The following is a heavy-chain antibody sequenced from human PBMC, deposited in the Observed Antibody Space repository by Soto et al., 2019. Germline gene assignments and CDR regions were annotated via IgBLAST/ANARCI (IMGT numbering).Heavy chain of an antibody. CDR3: ARQIRGSSGWYGYYYYGMDV. J-gene: IGHJ6*02. D-gene: IGHD6-19*01. CDR2: IYYSGST. V-gene: IGHV4-39*01. Sequence: SETLSLTCTVSGGSISSSSYYWGWIRQPPGKGLEWIGSIYYSGSTYYNPSLKSRVTISVDTSKNQFSLKLSSVTTADTAVYYCARQIRGSSGWYGYYYYGMDVWGQGTTVTVSS. CDR1: GGSISSSSYY.